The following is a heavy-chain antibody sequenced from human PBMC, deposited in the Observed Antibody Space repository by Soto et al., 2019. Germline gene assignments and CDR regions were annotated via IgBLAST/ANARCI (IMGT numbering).Heavy chain of an antibody. V-gene: IGHV3-30-3*01. CDR3: ARALGATTPRLVYYYYGMDV. Sequence: GGSLRLSCAASGFTFSSYAMHWVRQAPGKGLEWVAVISYDGSNKYYADSVKGRFTISRDNSKNTLYLQMNSLRAEDTAVYYCARALGATTPRLVYYYYGMDVWGQGTTVTVSS. D-gene: IGHD5-12*01. CDR2: ISYDGSNK. J-gene: IGHJ6*02. CDR1: GFTFSSYA.